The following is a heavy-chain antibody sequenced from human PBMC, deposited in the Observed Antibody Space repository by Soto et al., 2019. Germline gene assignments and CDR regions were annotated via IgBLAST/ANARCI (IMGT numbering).Heavy chain of an antibody. CDR3: ARGREVGYCSSTSCFDFDY. J-gene: IGHJ4*02. CDR1: GGSLSSSNW. D-gene: IGHD2-2*01. V-gene: IGHV4-4*02. CDR2: IYHSGST. Sequence: SETLSLTCAVSGGSLSSSNWWSWVRQPPGKGLEWIGEIYHSGSTNYNPSLKSRVTISVDKSKNQFSLKLSSVTAADTAVYYCARGREVGYCSSTSCFDFDYWGQGTLVTVS.